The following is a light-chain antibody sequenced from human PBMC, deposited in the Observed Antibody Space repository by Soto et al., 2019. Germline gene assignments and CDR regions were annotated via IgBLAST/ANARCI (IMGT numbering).Light chain of an antibody. Sequence: DIQMTQSPSSVSASVGDRVIITCRASQGIDSWLAWYQQKPGKAPKLLIYTASTLQSGVPPRFFGSGSGTQFTLTISTLQPEDFATYFCQQTNSFPLTFGGGTKIEIK. CDR3: QQTNSFPLT. J-gene: IGKJ4*01. CDR1: QGIDSW. CDR2: TAS. V-gene: IGKV1-12*01.